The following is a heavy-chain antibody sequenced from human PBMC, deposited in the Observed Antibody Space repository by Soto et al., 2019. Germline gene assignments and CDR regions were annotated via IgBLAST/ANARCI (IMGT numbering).Heavy chain of an antibody. CDR1: GDTVSSNSAA. CDR2: THYRSKWYN. Sequence: SQNLSLTCAISGDTVSSNSAAWNWIRQSPSRGLEWLGRTHYRSKWYNDYAVSVKSRITINPDTSKNQFSLQLNSVTPEDTAVYYCGRSVRGHVVKYFDYWGQGTLVTVSS. D-gene: IGHD3-10*01. J-gene: IGHJ4*02. CDR3: GRSVRGHVVKYFDY. V-gene: IGHV6-1*01.